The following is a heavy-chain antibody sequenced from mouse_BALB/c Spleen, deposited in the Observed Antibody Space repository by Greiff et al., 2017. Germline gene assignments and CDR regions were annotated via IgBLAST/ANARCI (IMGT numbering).Heavy chain of an antibody. CDR3: ARDLGKNWDGFAY. V-gene: IGHV7-3*02. J-gene: IGHJ3*01. CDR1: GFTFTDYY. Sequence: DVMLVESGGGLVQPGGSLRLSCATSGFTFTDYYMSWVRQPPGKALEWLGFIRNKANGYTTEYSASVKGRFTISRDNSQSILYLQMNTLRAEDSATYYCARDLGKNWDGFAYWGQGTLVTVSA. CDR2: IRNKANGYTT. D-gene: IGHD4-1*01.